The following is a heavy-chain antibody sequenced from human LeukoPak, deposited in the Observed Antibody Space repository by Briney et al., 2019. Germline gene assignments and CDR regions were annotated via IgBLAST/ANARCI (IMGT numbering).Heavy chain of an antibody. CDR3: ARMWFGELSTFDP. V-gene: IGHV3-74*01. CDR2: ISSDGSTT. D-gene: IGHD3-10*01. CDR1: GFTFSSYW. J-gene: IGHJ5*02. Sequence: PGGSLRLSCAASGFTFSSYWMHCVRQAPGKGLVWVSRISSDGSTTIYADSVKGRFTISRDNAKNTLYLQMNSLRAEDTAVYYCARMWFGELSTFDPWGQGTLVTVSS.